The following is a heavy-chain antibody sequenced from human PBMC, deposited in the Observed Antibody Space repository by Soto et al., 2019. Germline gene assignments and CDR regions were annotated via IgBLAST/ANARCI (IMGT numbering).Heavy chain of an antibody. CDR2: INPGDSDI. CDR1: GYSFTTYW. D-gene: IGHD4-17*01. V-gene: IGHV5-51*01. Sequence: GESLKISCKASGYSFTTYWIAWVRQMPGKGLEWMGIINPGDSDIRYSPSFQGQVTISADNSISTAYLQWSSLKASDTAMYYCVHPRSTVQIPPTWGQGTLVTVSS. CDR3: VHPRSTVQIPPT. J-gene: IGHJ5*02.